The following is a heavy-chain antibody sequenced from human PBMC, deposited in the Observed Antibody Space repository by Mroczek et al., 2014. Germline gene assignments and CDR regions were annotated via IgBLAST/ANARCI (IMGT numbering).Heavy chain of an antibody. CDR1: GGSISSSSYY. V-gene: IGHV4-39*01. CDR2: IYYSGST. Sequence: QVQLQESGPGLVKPSETLSLTCTVSGGSISSSSYYWGWIRQPPGKGLEWIGSIYYSGSTYYNPSLKSRVTISVDTSKNQFSLKLSSVTAADTAVYYCASRGGXRITMIVVGYYYYYGMDVVGPRGPRSPSP. J-gene: IGHJ6*02. CDR3: ASRGGXRITMIVVGYYYYYGMDV. D-gene: IGHD3-22*01.